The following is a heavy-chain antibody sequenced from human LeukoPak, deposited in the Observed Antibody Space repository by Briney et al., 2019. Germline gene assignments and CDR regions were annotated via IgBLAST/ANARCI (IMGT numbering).Heavy chain of an antibody. V-gene: IGHV1-2*02. Sequence: ASVKVSCKASGYTFTGYYMHWVRQAPGQGLEWMGWINPNSGGTNYAQKFQGRVTMTWDTSISTAYMELSSLRSDDTAAYYRTSDTYYYDSTGLGHWFDPWGQGTLVTVSS. CDR3: TSDTYYYDSTGLGHWFDP. CDR1: GYTFTGYY. CDR2: INPNSGGT. D-gene: IGHD3-22*01. J-gene: IGHJ5*02.